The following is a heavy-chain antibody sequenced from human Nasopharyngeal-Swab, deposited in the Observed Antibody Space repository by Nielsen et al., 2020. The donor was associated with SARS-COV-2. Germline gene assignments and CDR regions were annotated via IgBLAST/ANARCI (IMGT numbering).Heavy chain of an antibody. V-gene: IGHV3-23*01. CDR2: ISGSDHTT. J-gene: IGHJ4*02. Sequence: GGSLRLSCAASGFTFRSYAISWVRQAPGKGLEWVSVISGSDHTTYYADSVKGRFTISRDNSKNTLYLQMNSLRAEDTAVYYCARGTYGDYDVYYFDYWGQGTLVTVSS. D-gene: IGHD4-17*01. CDR3: ARGTYGDYDVYYFDY. CDR1: GFTFRSYA.